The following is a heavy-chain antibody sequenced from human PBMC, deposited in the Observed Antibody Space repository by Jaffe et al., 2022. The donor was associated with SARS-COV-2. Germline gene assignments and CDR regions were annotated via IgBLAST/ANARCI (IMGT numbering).Heavy chain of an antibody. D-gene: IGHD3-22*01. V-gene: IGHV3-30*18. CDR1: GFTFSSYG. J-gene: IGHJ6*02. CDR3: AKAPNYDSSGYYSPYGMDV. CDR2: ISYDGSNK. Sequence: QVQLVESGGGVVQPGRSLRLSCAASGFTFSSYGMHWVRQAPGKGLEWVAVISYDGSNKYYADSVKGRFTISRDNSKNTLYLQMNSLRAEDTAVYYCAKAPNYDSSGYYSPYGMDVWGQGTTVTVSS.